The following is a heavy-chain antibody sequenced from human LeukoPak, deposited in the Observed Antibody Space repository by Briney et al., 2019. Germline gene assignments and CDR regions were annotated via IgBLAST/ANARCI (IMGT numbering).Heavy chain of an antibody. CDR2: ISYDGSNK. V-gene: IGHV3-30-3*01. J-gene: IGHJ4*02. D-gene: IGHD1-26*01. Sequence: GRSLRLSCAASGFTFSSHAMHWVRQAPGKGLEWVAVISYDGSNKNYVDSVKGRFTVSRDNSKNTLDLQMNSLRAEDSAVYYYARDMSGRYQIDYWGQGTLATVSS. CDR1: GFTFSSHA. CDR3: ARDMSGRYQIDY.